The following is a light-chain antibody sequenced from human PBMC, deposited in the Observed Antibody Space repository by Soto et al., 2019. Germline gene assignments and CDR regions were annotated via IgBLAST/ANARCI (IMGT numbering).Light chain of an antibody. CDR1: QTVSSNY. J-gene: IGKJ4*01. CDR3: QQYGSSPSV. Sequence: DIVLTQSPGTLSLSPGERATLSCRASQTVSSNYLAWYQQKPGQAPRLLIYGASSRATGIPDRFSGSGSGTDFTLTISRLEPEDFAVYYCQQYGSSPSVFGGGTKLEIK. CDR2: GAS. V-gene: IGKV3-20*01.